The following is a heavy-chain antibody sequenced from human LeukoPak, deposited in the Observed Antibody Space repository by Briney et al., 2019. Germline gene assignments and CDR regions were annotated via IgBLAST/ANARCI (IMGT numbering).Heavy chain of an antibody. Sequence: GGSLRLSCAASGFSFSSYAMHWVRQAPGKGLEWVAVTSYDGTNKYYADSVKGRFTISRDNSKNTLYLQMNSLRAEDTAVYYCARMLKGGSSYFDYWGQGTLVTVS. J-gene: IGHJ4*02. V-gene: IGHV3-30-3*01. CDR2: TSYDGTNK. CDR3: ARMLKGGSSYFDY. CDR1: GFSFSSYA. D-gene: IGHD1-26*01.